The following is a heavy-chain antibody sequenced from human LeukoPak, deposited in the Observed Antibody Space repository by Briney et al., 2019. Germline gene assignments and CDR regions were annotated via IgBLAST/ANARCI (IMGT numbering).Heavy chain of an antibody. D-gene: IGHD6-13*01. CDR3: ARAPGIAAP. J-gene: IGHJ5*02. CDR1: GFTFSSFW. Sequence: GGSLRLSCAASGFTFSSFWMSWVRQAPGKGLEWVAAIPQDGRAQYYVDSVKGRFTISRDNAKNSLYLQMNSLRAEDTAVYYCARAPGIAAPWGQGTLVTVSS. CDR2: IPQDGRAQ. V-gene: IGHV3-7*01.